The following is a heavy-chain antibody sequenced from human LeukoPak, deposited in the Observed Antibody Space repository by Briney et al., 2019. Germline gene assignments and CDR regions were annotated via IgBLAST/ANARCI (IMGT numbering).Heavy chain of an antibody. CDR2: IFSHGET. J-gene: IGHJ4*02. CDR3: ARDPPAVSINTYA. V-gene: IGHV3-66*01. CDR1: GFTVGNNY. D-gene: IGHD2-8*01. Sequence: PGGSLRLSCAASGFTVGNNYMNWVRPAPGKGLEWVSLIFSHGETSYADSVKGRFTISRDNSKNTLYLQMNGLRVEDTAVYYCARDPPAVSINTYAWGQGTLVTVSS.